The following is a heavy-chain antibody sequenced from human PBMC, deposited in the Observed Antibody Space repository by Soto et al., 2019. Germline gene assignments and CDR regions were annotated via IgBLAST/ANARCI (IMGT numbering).Heavy chain of an antibody. Sequence: ASVKVSCKASGYTFTSYGISWVRQAPGQGLEWMGWISAYNGNTNYAQKFQGRVSMTTDTSTTTAYMELRSLTSDDTAVYYCTSSLGDGSGSYWRVQHYYYGMDVWGQGTTVTVSS. J-gene: IGHJ6*02. D-gene: IGHD3-10*01. CDR1: GYTFTSYG. CDR2: ISAYNGNT. CDR3: TSSLGDGSGSYWRVQHYYYGMDV. V-gene: IGHV1-18*01.